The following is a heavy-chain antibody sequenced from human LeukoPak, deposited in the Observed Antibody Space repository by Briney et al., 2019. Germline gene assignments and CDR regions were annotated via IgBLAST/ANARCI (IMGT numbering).Heavy chain of an antibody. CDR2: IYYSGST. D-gene: IGHD3-22*01. CDR1: GGSISSSSYY. J-gene: IGHJ5*02. V-gene: IGHV4-61*05. Sequence: SSETLSLTCTVSGGSISSSSYYWGWIRQPPGKGLEWIGYIYYSGSTTYNPSLKSRATISVDTSKNQFSLRLSSVTAADTAVYYCARGTMMVGPWGQGTLVTVSS. CDR3: ARGTMMVGP.